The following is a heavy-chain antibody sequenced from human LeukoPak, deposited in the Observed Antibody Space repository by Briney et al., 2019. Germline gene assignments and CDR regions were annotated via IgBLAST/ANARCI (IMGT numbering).Heavy chain of an antibody. V-gene: IGHV1-46*04. CDR1: GYTFTIYY. J-gene: IGHJ4*02. CDR3: ARVDYYDSSGYLGYFDS. Sequence: ASVKVSFKASGYTFTIYYMHWVRQAPGQGLEWMGIINPSGGSTSYAQKLQGRVTMTRDTSTSTVYMELSSLRSEDTAVYYCARVDYYDSSGYLGYFDSWGQGTLVTVSS. CDR2: INPSGGST. D-gene: IGHD3-22*01.